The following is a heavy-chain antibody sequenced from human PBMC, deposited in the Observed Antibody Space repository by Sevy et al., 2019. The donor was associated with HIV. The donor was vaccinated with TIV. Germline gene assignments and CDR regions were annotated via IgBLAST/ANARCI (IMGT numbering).Heavy chain of an antibody. V-gene: IGHV3-48*03. CDR2: XXXXXXTI. J-gene: IGHJ2*01. D-gene: IGHD5-18*01. CDR1: GXXXXXYE. Sequence: GGSLRLSCAASGXXXXXYEMNWVRQAPGKXXEWVSYXXXXXXTIYYADSVKGRFTISRDNAKNSLYLQMNSLRAXDXXVYYCARGPTFGYSXFPXWYXDLWGRGTLVTVSS. CDR3: ARGPTFGYSXFPXWYXDL.